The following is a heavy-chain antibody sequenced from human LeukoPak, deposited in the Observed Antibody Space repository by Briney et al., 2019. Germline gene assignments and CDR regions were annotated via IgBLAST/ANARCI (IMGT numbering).Heavy chain of an antibody. V-gene: IGHV4-34*01. D-gene: IGHD4-17*01. CDR3: ARAGDQRT. Sequence: SETLSLTCAVYGGSFSGYYWSWIRQPPGKGLEWIGEINHSGSTNYNPSLKSRVTISVDTSKNQFSLKLSSVTAADTAVYYCARAGDQRTWGQGTLVTVSS. J-gene: IGHJ5*02. CDR2: INHSGST. CDR1: GGSFSGYY.